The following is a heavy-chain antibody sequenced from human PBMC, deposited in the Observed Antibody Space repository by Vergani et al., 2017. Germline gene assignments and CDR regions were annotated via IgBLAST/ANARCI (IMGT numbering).Heavy chain of an antibody. CDR1: GGTFSSYA. Sequence: QVQLVQSGAEVKKPGSSVKVSCKASGGTFSSYAISWVRQAPGQGLEWLGGIIPIFGTANYAQKFQGRVTITADESTSTVYMELSSRRSEDTAVYYCARCYGGYGDNDCFDPWGQGTLVTVSS. CDR3: ARCYGGYGDNDCFDP. J-gene: IGHJ5*02. V-gene: IGHV1-69*01. D-gene: IGHD4-17*01. CDR2: IIPIFGTA.